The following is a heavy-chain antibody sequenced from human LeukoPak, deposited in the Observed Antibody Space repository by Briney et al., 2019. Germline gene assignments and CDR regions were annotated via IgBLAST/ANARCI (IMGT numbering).Heavy chain of an antibody. CDR1: GFTFSSYA. J-gene: IGHJ4*02. CDR3: ARVGYYSSGPFSYFDY. CDR2: ISYDGSNE. D-gene: IGHD3-10*01. Sequence: GGSLRLSCSASGFTFSSYAMHWVRQAPGKGLEWVAVISYDGSNEYYADSVKGRFTISRDSSENTLYLQMNSLRVEDTAVYYCARVGYYSSGPFSYFDYWGQGTLVTVSS. V-gene: IGHV3-30-3*01.